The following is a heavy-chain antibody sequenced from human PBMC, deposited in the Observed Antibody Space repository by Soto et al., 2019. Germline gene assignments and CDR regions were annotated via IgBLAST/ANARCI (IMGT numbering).Heavy chain of an antibody. CDR1: GFAFSTYS. D-gene: IGHD5-12*01. Sequence: PVGSLRLSCAASGFAFSTYSMNWVRQAPGKGLEWVSSISSSSTYISYADSVKGRFTISRDDAKNSLFLQMNSLRGEDTAIYYCARETSGYDFYFDYWGQGALVTVSS. CDR2: ISSSSTYI. J-gene: IGHJ4*02. CDR3: ARETSGYDFYFDY. V-gene: IGHV3-21*01.